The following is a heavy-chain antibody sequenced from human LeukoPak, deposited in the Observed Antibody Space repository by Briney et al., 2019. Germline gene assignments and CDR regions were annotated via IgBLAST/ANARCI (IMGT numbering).Heavy chain of an antibody. CDR2: IKQDGSEK. CDR1: GFTFSSYW. J-gene: IGHJ4*02. Sequence: GGSLGLSCAASGFTFSSYWMSWVRQAPGKGLEWVANIKQDGSEKYYVDSVKGRFTISRDNAKNSLYLQMNSLRAEDTAVYYCARAKSSSWNRAFGYWGQGTLVTVSS. V-gene: IGHV3-7*04. D-gene: IGHD6-13*01. CDR3: ARAKSSSWNRAFGY.